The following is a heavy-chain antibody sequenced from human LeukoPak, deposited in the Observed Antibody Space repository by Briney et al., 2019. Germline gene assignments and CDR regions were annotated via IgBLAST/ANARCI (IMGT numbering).Heavy chain of an antibody. D-gene: IGHD6-19*01. CDR1: GLTVSNNY. CDR3: AREFRQTYSSGWSLDY. V-gene: IGHV3-53*01. J-gene: IGHJ4*02. Sequence: GGSLRVSCTVSGLTVSNNYMSWVRQAAGNGLDLVSVIYGGRNNTVYADSVKGRFTISRDNSRNTIYLQIDSLRAEDTATYYCAREFRQTYSSGWSLDYWGQGTLVTVSS. CDR2: IYGGRNNT.